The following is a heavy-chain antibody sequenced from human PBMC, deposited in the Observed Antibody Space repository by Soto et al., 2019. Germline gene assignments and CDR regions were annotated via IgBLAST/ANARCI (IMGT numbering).Heavy chain of an antibody. CDR3: ARDRTAASADY. Sequence: EVQLVESGGGLVQPGGSLRLSCAASGFTFSSYWIHWVRQVPGKGLMWVSRINSDGSSTIYADSVKGRFTISRDNAKNTLYLQMNSLRAEDTAVYYCARDRTAASADYWGQGTLDTVSS. J-gene: IGHJ4*02. V-gene: IGHV3-74*01. CDR2: INSDGSST. D-gene: IGHD2-2*01. CDR1: GFTFSSYW.